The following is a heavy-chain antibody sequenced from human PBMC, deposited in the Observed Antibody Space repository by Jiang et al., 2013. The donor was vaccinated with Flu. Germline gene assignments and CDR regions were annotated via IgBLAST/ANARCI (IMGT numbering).Heavy chain of an antibody. J-gene: IGHJ1*01. D-gene: IGHD2-15*01. Sequence: GAEVKKPGESLRISCKGSGYSFTSYWIGWVRQMPGKGLEWMGIIYPGDSDTRYSPSFQGQVTISADKSISTAYLQWSSLKASDTAMYYCARLADCSGGSCYYAEYFQHWGQGTLVTVSS. V-gene: IGHV5-51*01. CDR2: IYPGDSDT. CDR1: GYSFTSYW. CDR3: ARLADCSGGSCYYAEYFQH.